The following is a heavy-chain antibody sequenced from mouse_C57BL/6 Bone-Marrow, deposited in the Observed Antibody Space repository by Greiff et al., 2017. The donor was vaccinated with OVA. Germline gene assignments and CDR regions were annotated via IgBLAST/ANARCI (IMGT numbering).Heavy chain of an antibody. D-gene: IGHD1-1*01. CDR3: ARFSITTVVARDYFDD. V-gene: IGHV1-19*01. Sequence: VQLQQSGPVLVKPGASVKMSCKASGYTFTDYYMNWVKQSHGKSLEWIGVINPYNGGTSYNQKFKGKATLTVDKSSSTAYMELNSLTSEDSAVYYCARFSITTVVARDYFDDWGQGTTLTVSS. CDR1: GYTFTDYY. J-gene: IGHJ2*01. CDR2: INPYNGGT.